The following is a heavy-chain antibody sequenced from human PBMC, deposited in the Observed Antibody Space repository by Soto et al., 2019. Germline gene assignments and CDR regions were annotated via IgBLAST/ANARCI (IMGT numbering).Heavy chain of an antibody. CDR3: AKDGGIAAAGSLPYYFDY. Sequence: PLGCLRLSCAGSGFSLSRYGMAWVLQAPFKVLQWVAVISYDGSNKYYADSAKGRFTISRDNSKNTLDLQMNSMRAEDTAVYYCAKDGGIAAAGSLPYYFDYWGQGTMVPVSS. CDR2: ISYDGSNK. V-gene: IGHV3-30*18. J-gene: IGHJ4*02. CDR1: GFSLSRYG. D-gene: IGHD6-13*01.